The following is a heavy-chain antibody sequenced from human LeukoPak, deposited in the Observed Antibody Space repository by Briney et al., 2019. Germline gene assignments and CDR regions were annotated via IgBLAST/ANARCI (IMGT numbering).Heavy chain of an antibody. CDR2: INPNSGGT. Sequence: ASVKVSCKASGYTFTGYDMNWVRQAPGQGLEWMGWINPNSGGTNYAQKFQGWVTMTRDTSISTAYMELSRLRSDDTAVYYCARALGYSSGHFDYWGQGTLVTVSS. CDR1: GYTFTGYD. J-gene: IGHJ4*02. CDR3: ARALGYSSGHFDY. D-gene: IGHD6-19*01. V-gene: IGHV1-2*04.